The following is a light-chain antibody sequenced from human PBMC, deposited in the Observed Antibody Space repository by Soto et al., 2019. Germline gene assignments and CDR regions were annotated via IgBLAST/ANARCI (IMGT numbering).Light chain of an antibody. J-gene: IGLJ1*01. Sequence: QSVLTQPASVSGSPGQSITISCTGTSSDVGDYNYVSWYKQHPGKAPKLMIYEVTNRPSGVSTRFSGSKSGNTASLTISGLQAEDEADYCCTSYTSSTTLVFGTGTKVTVL. CDR1: SSDVGDYNY. V-gene: IGLV2-14*01. CDR2: EVT. CDR3: TSYTSSTTLV.